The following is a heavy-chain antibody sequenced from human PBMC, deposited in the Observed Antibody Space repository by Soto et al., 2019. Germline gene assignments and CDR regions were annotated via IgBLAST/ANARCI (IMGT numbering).Heavy chain of an antibody. V-gene: IGHV3-23*01. Sequence: VQVLESGGGLVQPGGSLRLSCAASGFTFSTYAMGWVRQAPGKGLEWVASISLSGDNTYYPDSVRGRFTISRDISKNTLYLQMNSLRAEDTALYYCAKDLGSSRPGDFWGQGTLVTVSS. CDR1: GFTFSTYA. CDR2: ISLSGDNT. D-gene: IGHD6-6*01. J-gene: IGHJ4*02. CDR3: AKDLGSSRPGDF.